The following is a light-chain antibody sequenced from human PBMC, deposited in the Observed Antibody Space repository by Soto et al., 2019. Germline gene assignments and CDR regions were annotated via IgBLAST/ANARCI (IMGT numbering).Light chain of an antibody. J-gene: IGKJ1*01. Sequence: EIVLTQSPGTLSLSPGERATLSCRASQSVSSSYLAWYQQKPGQAPRLLIYGASSRATGIPDRFSGSGSGTDFTLTISRLEPADFAVYYCQQYCSTWTVGQGTKVEIK. CDR3: QQYCSTWT. CDR2: GAS. CDR1: QSVSSSY. V-gene: IGKV3-20*01.